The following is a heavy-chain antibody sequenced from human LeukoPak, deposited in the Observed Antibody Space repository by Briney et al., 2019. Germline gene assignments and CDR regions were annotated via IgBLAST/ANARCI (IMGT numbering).Heavy chain of an antibody. J-gene: IGHJ3*02. V-gene: IGHV4-4*07. Sequence: PSETLSLTCTVSGGSISSYYWSWIRQPAGKGLEWIGRIYTSGSTNYNPSLKSRVTMSVDTSKNQFSLKLSSVTAADTAVYYCARGGLRDGYNRLPVPFDIWGQGTMVTVSS. D-gene: IGHD5-24*01. CDR2: IYTSGST. CDR1: GGSISSYY. CDR3: ARGGLRDGYNRLPVPFDI.